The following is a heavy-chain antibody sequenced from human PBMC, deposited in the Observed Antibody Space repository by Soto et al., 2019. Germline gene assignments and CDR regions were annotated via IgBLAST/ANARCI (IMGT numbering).Heavy chain of an antibody. J-gene: IGHJ3*02. Sequence: GGSLRLSCAASGFTFSSYGMHWVRQAPGKGLEWVAVIWYDGSNKYYADSVKGRFTISRDNSKNTLYLQMNSLRAEDTAVYYCASESPPGFAFDIWGQGTMVTV. CDR2: IWYDGSNK. CDR1: GFTFSSYG. CDR3: ASESPPGFAFDI. V-gene: IGHV3-33*01.